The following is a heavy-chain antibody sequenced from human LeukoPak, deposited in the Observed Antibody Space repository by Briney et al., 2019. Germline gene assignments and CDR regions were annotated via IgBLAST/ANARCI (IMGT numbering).Heavy chain of an antibody. J-gene: IGHJ4*02. D-gene: IGHD3-22*01. V-gene: IGHV3-23*01. CDR2: ISGSDGNT. CDR1: GFTFSSYA. Sequence: PGRSLRLSCAASGFTFSSYAMSWVRQAPGKGLEWVSAISGSDGNTYHADSVKGRFSISRDNSKNTLYLQMNSLRAEDTAVYYCAKSYYERSGSTRHVDYWGQGTLVIVSS. CDR3: AKSYYERSGSTRHVDY.